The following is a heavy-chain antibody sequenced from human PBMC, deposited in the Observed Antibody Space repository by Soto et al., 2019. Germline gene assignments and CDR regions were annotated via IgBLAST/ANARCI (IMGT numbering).Heavy chain of an antibody. CDR2: IIPIFGTA. CDR1: GGTFSSYA. CDR3: ARGGCSGGICSKYPYSYGMDV. V-gene: IGHV1-69*12. D-gene: IGHD2-15*01. J-gene: IGHJ6*02. Sequence: QVQLVQSGAEVKKPGSSVKVSCKASGGTFSSYAISWVRQAPGQGLEWMGGIIPIFGTANYAQKFQGRVTITADESTSTAYMELSSLRSEDTAVYYCARGGCSGGICSKYPYSYGMDVWGQGTTVTVSS.